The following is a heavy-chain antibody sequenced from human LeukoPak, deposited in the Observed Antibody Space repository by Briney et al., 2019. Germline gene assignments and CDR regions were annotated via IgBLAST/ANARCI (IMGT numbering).Heavy chain of an antibody. V-gene: IGHV3-23*01. J-gene: IGHJ4*02. CDR3: AKGRSGIVVAGLNY. CDR1: GFTFNNYA. CDR2: ISGSGDGT. Sequence: GSLRLSCATSGFTFNNYALSLVRQAPGEGLEWGPGISGSGDGTYYADSVKGRFTISRDNSMSTLYLQMNSLRPEDTAVYYCAKGRSGIVVAGLNYWGQGTLVTVSS. D-gene: IGHD6-19*01.